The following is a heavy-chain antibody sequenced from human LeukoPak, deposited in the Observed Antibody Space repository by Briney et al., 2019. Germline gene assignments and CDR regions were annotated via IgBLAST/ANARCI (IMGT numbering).Heavy chain of an antibody. V-gene: IGHV1-2*02. CDR3: ARVRVRLAAAGTSGGNWFDP. CDR1: GNTFTGYY. J-gene: IGHJ5*02. Sequence: ASVKVSCKASGNTFTGYYMHWVRQAPGQGLEWMGWINPNSGGTNYAQKFQGRVTMTRDTSISTAYMELSRLRSDDTAVYYCARVRVRLAAAGTSGGNWFDPWGQGTLVTVSS. CDR2: INPNSGGT. D-gene: IGHD6-13*01.